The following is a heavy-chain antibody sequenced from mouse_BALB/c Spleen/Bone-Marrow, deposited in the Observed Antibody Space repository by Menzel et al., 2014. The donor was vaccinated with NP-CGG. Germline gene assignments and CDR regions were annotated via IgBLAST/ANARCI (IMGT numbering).Heavy chain of an antibody. CDR2: ISTYSGNT. V-gene: IGHV1-67*01. Sequence: VMLVESGPELVRPGVSVKISCKGSGYTFTDYAMHCVKQSHARSLEWIGVISTYSGNTNYNQKFKGKATMTVDKSSSTAYMELARLTSEDSAIYYCARRGYGSSPFDYWGQGTTLTVSS. CDR3: ARRGYGSSPFDY. D-gene: IGHD1-1*01. CDR1: GYTFTDYA. J-gene: IGHJ2*01.